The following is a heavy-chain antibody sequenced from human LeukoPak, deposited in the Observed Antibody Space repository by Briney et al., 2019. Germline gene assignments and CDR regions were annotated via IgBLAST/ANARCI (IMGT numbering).Heavy chain of an antibody. CDR1: GFTFDDYA. CDR3: AKDLSALGPGYSSGWYPGDY. V-gene: IGHV3-43*02. CDR2: ISGVGGST. Sequence: GGSLRLSRAASGFTFDDYAMHWVRQAPGRGLEWVSLISGVGGSTYYADSVKGRFTISRDNSTNSLYLQMNSLTTVDTSLYYCAKDLSALGPGYSSGWYPGDYWGQGTLVTVSS. D-gene: IGHD6-19*01. J-gene: IGHJ4*02.